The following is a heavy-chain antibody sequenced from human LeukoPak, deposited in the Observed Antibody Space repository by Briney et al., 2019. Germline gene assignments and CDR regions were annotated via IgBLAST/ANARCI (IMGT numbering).Heavy chain of an antibody. CDR3: AKTTGGWFDP. V-gene: IGHV3-30*18. J-gene: IGHJ5*02. Sequence: EWVAVISFDGSNKYYADSVKVRFTISRDNSKNTLYLHMTSLRPDDTAVYYCAKTTGGWFDPWGQGILVTVSS. D-gene: IGHD4-17*01. CDR2: ISFDGSNK.